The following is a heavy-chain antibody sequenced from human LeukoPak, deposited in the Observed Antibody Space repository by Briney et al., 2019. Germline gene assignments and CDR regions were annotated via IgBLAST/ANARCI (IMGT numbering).Heavy chain of an antibody. CDR2: IASDGSYE. CDR3: AKDERNWNYNLASQTYD. V-gene: IGHV3-30*18. J-gene: IGHJ4*02. D-gene: IGHD1-7*01. Sequence: GGSLRLSCAASAFTFTFRNSGMHWVRQAPGKGLEWVTFIASDGSYEYYADSVKGRFTISRDNSKNMLYLQMNSLRADDTAVYYCAKDERNWNYNLASQTYDWGQGTLVTVSS. CDR1: AFTFTFRNSG.